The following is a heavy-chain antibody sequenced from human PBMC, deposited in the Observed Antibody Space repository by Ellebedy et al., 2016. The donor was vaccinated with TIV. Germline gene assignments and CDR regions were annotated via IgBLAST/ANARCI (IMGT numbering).Heavy chain of an antibody. V-gene: IGHV4-59*08. CDR3: ARHPGSGPYYNGPYLKY. CDR2: IYYDGST. Sequence: MPGGSLRLSCTVSDGSISNYYWSWIRQPPGKGLEWIGYIYYDGSTNYNPSLKSRVTISVDTSKNQFSLKLSTVTAADTAMYYCARHPGSGPYYNGPYLKYWGRGTLVTVSS. D-gene: IGHD3-10*01. J-gene: IGHJ4*02. CDR1: DGSISNYY.